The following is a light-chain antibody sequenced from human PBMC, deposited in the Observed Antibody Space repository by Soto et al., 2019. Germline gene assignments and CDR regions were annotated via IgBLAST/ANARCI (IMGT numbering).Light chain of an antibody. J-gene: IGLJ2*01. Sequence: QAVVTQPPSVSGAPGQRVTISCTGTSSSIGAGFDVHWYQQLPGTAPKLLIYGNSSRPSGVPDRFSGSRSGTSASLAITGLQTEDEADYYCQSYDSGLSGVVFGGGTKVTVL. V-gene: IGLV1-40*01. CDR2: GNS. CDR3: QSYDSGLSGVV. CDR1: SSSIGAGFD.